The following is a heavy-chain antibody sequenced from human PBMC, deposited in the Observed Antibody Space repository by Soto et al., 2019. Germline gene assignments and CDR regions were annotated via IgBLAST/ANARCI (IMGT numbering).Heavy chain of an antibody. CDR1: GGSISSGGYY. Sequence: SKTLSLTCTVSGGSISSGGYYWSWIRQHPGKGLEWIGHIYYSGSTYYNPSLKSRVTISVDTSKNQFSLKLSSVTAADTAVYYCARDRSDYYYYYGMDVWGQGTTVTVSS. V-gene: IGHV4-31*03. J-gene: IGHJ6*02. CDR2: IYYSGST. CDR3: ARDRSDYYYYYGMDV.